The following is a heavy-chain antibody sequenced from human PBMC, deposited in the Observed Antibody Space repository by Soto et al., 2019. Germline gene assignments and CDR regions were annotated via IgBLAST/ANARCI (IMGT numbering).Heavy chain of an antibody. CDR3: ARDRRVLRYYDSSGYQGYFQH. D-gene: IGHD3-22*01. Sequence: ASVKVSCKVSGYTLTELSMHWVRQAPGKGLEWMGGFDPEDGETIYAQKFQGRVTMTEDTSTDTAYMELRSLRSEDTAVYYCARDRRVLRYYDSSGYQGYFQHWGQGTLVTVSS. J-gene: IGHJ1*01. CDR1: GYTLTELS. V-gene: IGHV1-24*01. CDR2: FDPEDGET.